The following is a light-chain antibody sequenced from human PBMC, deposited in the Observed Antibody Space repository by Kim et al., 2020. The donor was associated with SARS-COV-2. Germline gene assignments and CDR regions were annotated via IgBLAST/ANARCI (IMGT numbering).Light chain of an antibody. J-gene: IGKJ2*01. CDR2: AAS. CDR1: QGISSY. CDR3: QQYYSYPYT. Sequence: AIRMTQSPSSFSASTGDRVTITCRASQGISSYLAWYQQKPGKAPKLLIYAASTLQSGVPSRFSGSGSGTDFTLTISCLQSEYFATYYCQQYYSYPYTFCQGTTLDI. V-gene: IGKV1-8*01.